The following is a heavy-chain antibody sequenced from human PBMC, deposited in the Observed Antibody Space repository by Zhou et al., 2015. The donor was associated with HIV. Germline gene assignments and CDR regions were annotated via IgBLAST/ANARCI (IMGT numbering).Heavy chain of an antibody. CDR3: ARDWWVVVPAPRSGFDP. CDR2: IIPIFGTA. V-gene: IGHV1-69*06. J-gene: IGHJ5*02. CDR1: GGTFSSYA. Sequence: QVQLVQSGAEMKKPGSSVKVSCKASGGTFSSYAISWVRQAPGQGLEWMGGIIPIFGTANYAQKFQGRVTITADKSTSTAYMELSSLRSEDTAVYYCARDWWVVVPAPRSGFDPWGQGTLVTVSS. D-gene: IGHD2-2*01.